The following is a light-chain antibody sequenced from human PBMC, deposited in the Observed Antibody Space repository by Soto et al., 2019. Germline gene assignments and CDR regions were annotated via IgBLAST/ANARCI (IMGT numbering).Light chain of an antibody. V-gene: IGKV3-20*01. J-gene: IGKJ2*01. CDR3: QGHGGSPLDHP. CDR2: AAS. Sequence: EIVLTQSPGTLSLSPGERATLSCRASQSVNSKYLAWYRQKPGQPPRLLIYAASSRATGIPDRFSGSGSGTDFTLTISRLEPEDFAVYYCQGHGGSPLDHPFGQGTKLEI. CDR1: QSVNSKY.